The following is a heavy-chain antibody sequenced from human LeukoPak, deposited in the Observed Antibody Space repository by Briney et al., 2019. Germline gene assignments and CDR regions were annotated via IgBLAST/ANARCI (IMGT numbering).Heavy chain of an antibody. J-gene: IGHJ4*02. CDR1: GGSFSGYY. D-gene: IGHD1-26*01. CDR2: INHSGST. V-gene: IGHV4-34*01. Sequence: KPSETLSLTCAVYGGSFSGYYWSWIRQPPGKGLEWIGEINHSGSTNYNPSLKSRVTISVDTSKNQFSLKLSSVSPADTAVYYCARHSGSNPFDYWGQGTLVTVSS. CDR3: ARHSGSNPFDY.